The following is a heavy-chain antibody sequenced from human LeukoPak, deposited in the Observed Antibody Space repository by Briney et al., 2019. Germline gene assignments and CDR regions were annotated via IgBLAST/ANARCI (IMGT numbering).Heavy chain of an antibody. CDR2: IYYSGST. V-gene: IGHV4-39*01. CDR3: ARQMLFHSERWLQFFDY. CDR1: GGSISSSSYY. J-gene: IGHJ4*02. D-gene: IGHD5-24*01. Sequence: RPSETLSLTCTVSGGSISSSSYYWGWIRQPPGKGLEWIGSIYYSGSTYYNPSLQSRVTISVDRSKNQFSLKLSSVTAADTAVYCARQMLFHSERWLQFFDYWGQGTLVTVSS.